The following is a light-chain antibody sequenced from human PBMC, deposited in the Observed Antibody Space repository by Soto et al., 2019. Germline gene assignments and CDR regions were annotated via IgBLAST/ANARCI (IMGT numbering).Light chain of an antibody. CDR2: DAS. J-gene: IGKJ1*01. CDR3: QQRSNWPWT. V-gene: IGKV3-11*01. Sequence: EIVLTQSPATLSLSPGEGATLSCRASQSVSNFLAWYQQKPGQAPRLLISDASNRATGIPGRFSGSGSGTDFSLTISSLEPEDFAVYYCQQRSNWPWTYGQGTKVDIK. CDR1: QSVSNF.